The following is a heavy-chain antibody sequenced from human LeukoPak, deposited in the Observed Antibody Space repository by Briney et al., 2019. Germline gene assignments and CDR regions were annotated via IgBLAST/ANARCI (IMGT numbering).Heavy chain of an antibody. D-gene: IGHD5-18*01. J-gene: IGHJ6*03. CDR1: GFTFSSYS. Sequence: GGSLRLSCAASGFTFSSYSMNWVRQAPGKGLEWVSSISSSSSYIYYADSVKGRFTISRDNAKNSLYLQMNSLRAEDTAVYYCASNGYSYGYYYYYMDVWGKGTTVTVSS. V-gene: IGHV3-21*01. CDR2: ISSSSSYI. CDR3: ASNGYSYGYYYYYMDV.